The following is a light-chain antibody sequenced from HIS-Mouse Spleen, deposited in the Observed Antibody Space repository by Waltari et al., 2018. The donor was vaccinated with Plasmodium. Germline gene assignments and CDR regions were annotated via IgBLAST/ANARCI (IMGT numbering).Light chain of an antibody. J-gene: IGKJ3*01. CDR1: QRVSSN. CDR2: GAS. CDR3: QQYKNWSVT. Sequence: EIVMTQSPATLSVSPGERATLSCRASQRVSSNLAWYQKKPGHAPRLIIYGASTRATGIPTRSSGSVSETECTLTISSLQSEDFAVYDCQQYKNWSVTFGPGTKVDIK. V-gene: IGKV3-15*01.